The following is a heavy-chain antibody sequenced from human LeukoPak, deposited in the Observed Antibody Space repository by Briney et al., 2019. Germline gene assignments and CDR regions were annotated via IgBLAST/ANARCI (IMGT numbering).Heavy chain of an antibody. J-gene: IGHJ4*02. D-gene: IGHD3-9*01. CDR2: ISGSGGST. CDR3: AKDVFELYDIYDH. CDR1: GFTVSSNY. V-gene: IGHV3-23*01. Sequence: PGGSLRLSCAASGFTVSSNYMSWVRQAPGKGLEWVSAISGSGGSTFNADSVKGRFTISRDNSKNTLYLHMNSLRAEDTAVYYCAKDVFELYDIYDHWGQGTLVTVSS.